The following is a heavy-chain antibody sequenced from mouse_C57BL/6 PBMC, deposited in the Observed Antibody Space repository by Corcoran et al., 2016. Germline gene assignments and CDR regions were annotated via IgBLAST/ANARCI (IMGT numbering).Heavy chain of an antibody. CDR1: GYTFTTYG. J-gene: IGHJ2*01. Sequence: QIQLVQSGPELKKPGETVKISCKASGYTFTTYGMSWVKQAPGKGLKWMGWINTYSGVPTYADDFKGRFAFSLETSASTAYLQINNLKNEDTATYFCARKGDNYVDYWGQGTTLTVSS. CDR2: INTYSGVP. D-gene: IGHD3-3*01. CDR3: ARKGDNYVDY. V-gene: IGHV9-3*01.